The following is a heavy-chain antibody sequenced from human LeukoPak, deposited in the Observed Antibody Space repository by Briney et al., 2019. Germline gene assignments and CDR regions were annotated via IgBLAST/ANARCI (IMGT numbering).Heavy chain of an antibody. D-gene: IGHD1-26*01. J-gene: IGHJ4*02. CDR3: AKDQWSFSYFDY. V-gene: IGHV3-23*01. Sequence: GGTLRLSCAASVFTFSSYGMSWVRQAPGKGLEWVAAISGSGGSTYYADSVKGRFTISRDNSKNTLYLQMNSLRAEDTAVYYCAKDQWSFSYFDYWGQGTLVTVSS. CDR1: VFTFSSYG. CDR2: ISGSGGST.